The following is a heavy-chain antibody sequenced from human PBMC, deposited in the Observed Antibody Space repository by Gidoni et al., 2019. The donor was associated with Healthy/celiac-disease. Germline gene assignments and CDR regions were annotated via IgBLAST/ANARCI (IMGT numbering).Heavy chain of an antibody. J-gene: IGHJ3*02. CDR2: IYSCGST. CDR3: ARDGHGFDI. CDR1: GFTVSSNY. V-gene: IGHV3-66*01. Sequence: RLSCAASGFTVSSNYMSWVRQAPGKGLEWVSVIYSCGSTYYADSGKGRFTISRDNSKNTLYLQMNSLRAVDTAVYYCARDGHGFDIWGQGTMVTVSS.